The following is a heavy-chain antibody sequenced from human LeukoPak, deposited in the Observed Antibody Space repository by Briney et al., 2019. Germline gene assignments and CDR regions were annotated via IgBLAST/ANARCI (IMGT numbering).Heavy chain of an antibody. CDR2: IKEDGSDK. CDR3: ATLAFDS. V-gene: IGHV3-7*01. D-gene: IGHD3-3*02. Sequence: GGSLRLSCTASGFTFSRSWMHWVRQAPGKGLEWVADIKEDGSDKYYGDSVKGRFTISRDNAKNSVYLQMNGLSPEDTAIYFCATLAFDSWGRGTLVTVSS. CDR1: GFTFSRSW. J-gene: IGHJ4*02.